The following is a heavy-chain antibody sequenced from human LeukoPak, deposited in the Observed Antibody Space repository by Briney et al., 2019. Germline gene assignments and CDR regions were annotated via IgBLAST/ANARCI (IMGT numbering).Heavy chain of an antibody. CDR2: ISSSSMI. CDR1: GFTFSSYS. V-gene: IGHV3-48*02. D-gene: IGHD4-17*01. J-gene: IGHJ4*02. CDR3: ARDYGDLPARVPYFDY. Sequence: GGSLRLSCAASGFTFSSYSMNWVRQAPGKGLGWVLYISSSSMIYYADSVKGRFTIYRDNAKNSLYLQMKSLRDEDTAIYYCARDYGDLPARVPYFDYWGQGTLVTVSS.